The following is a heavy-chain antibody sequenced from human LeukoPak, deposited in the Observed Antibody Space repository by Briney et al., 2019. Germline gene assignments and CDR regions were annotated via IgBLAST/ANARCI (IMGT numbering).Heavy chain of an antibody. J-gene: IGHJ4*02. CDR2: IRYDGSEK. Sequence: GGSLRLSCAASGFTFSSCAMHWVRQAPGKGLEWVAFIRYDGSEKYYVDSVKGRFTISRDNAKNSLYLQMNSLRAEDTAVYYCARDLAAMGDFDYWGQGTLVTVSS. CDR1: GFTFSSCA. V-gene: IGHV3-30*02. D-gene: IGHD5-18*01. CDR3: ARDLAAMGDFDY.